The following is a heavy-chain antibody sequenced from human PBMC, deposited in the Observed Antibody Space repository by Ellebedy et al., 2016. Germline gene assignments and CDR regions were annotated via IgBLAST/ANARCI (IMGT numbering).Heavy chain of an antibody. Sequence: HTGGSLRLSCAASGFTFSKSWMHWVRQAPGKGLVWVSQINNDGTNIDYADSVKGRFTISRDNTKNTLYLQMNSLRAEDTAVYFCAREVLAEWLQRPYTWLDPWGQGTLVTVSS. CDR1: GFTFSKSW. D-gene: IGHD3-3*01. V-gene: IGHV3-74*01. CDR3: AREVLAEWLQRPYTWLDP. J-gene: IGHJ5*02. CDR2: INNDGTNI.